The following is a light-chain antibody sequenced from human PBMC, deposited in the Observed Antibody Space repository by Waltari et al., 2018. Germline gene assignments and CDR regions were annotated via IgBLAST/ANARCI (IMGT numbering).Light chain of an antibody. V-gene: IGKV4-1*01. J-gene: IGKJ3*01. CDR2: WAS. CDR1: QTLLNTAINRNH. Sequence: DIVLTQSTDSLTVSLGEQATISCKSSQTLLNTAINRNHLAWYQQKAGQPPKLLIYWASTRESGVPDRFSGSGSGTDFTLTISSLQAEDVAVYYCQQFFSAGDTFGPGTKVEI. CDR3: QQFFSAGDT.